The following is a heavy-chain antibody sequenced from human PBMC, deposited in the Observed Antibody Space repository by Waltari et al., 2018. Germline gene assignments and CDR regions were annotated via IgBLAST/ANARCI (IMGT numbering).Heavy chain of an antibody. J-gene: IGHJ3*02. V-gene: IGHV4-38-2*01. CDR2: IYHRGST. CDR3: ARQEGRDAFDI. Sequence: QVQLQESGPGLVKPSETLSLTCAVSGYSISSGYYWGWVRQPPGKGLEWIGSIYHRGSTYYNPYLKSRVTISVDTSKNQFSLKLSSVTAADTAVYYCARQEGRDAFDIWGQGTMVTVSS. CDR1: GYSISSGYY.